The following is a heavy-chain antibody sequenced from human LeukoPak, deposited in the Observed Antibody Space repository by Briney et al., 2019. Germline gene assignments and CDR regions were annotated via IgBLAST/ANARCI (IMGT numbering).Heavy chain of an antibody. CDR2: IYSTGAT. V-gene: IGHV4-59*08. CDR1: DDSLSSCY. Sequence: SETLSLTCPVSDDSLSSCYWSWLRQPPGKGPEWIAYIYSTGATSYNPSLRSRVSISLDTSKSHFSLKVRSVTVANTAVYFCARLKMGAYFDLWGRGTLVTVSS. J-gene: IGHJ2*01. D-gene: IGHD3-16*01. CDR3: ARLKMGAYFDL.